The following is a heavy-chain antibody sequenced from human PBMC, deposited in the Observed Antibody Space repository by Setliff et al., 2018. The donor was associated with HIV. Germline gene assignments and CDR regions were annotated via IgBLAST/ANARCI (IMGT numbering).Heavy chain of an antibody. Sequence: GASVKVSCKASGYTFTGYYMHWVRQAPGQGLGWMGWINPHTGGTKFAQKFQGRVTMTRDTSISTAYMELSRLRSDDTAVYYCARLTTYCSSTRCPVHYFDSWGQGALVTVSS. CDR3: ARLTTYCSSTRCPVHYFDS. CDR2: INPHTGGT. CDR1: GYTFTGYY. V-gene: IGHV1-2*02. D-gene: IGHD2-2*01. J-gene: IGHJ4*02.